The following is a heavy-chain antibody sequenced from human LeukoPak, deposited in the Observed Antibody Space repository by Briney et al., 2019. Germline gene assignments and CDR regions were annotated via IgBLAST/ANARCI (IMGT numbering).Heavy chain of an antibody. J-gene: IGHJ4*02. CDR1: GYAFTNYY. Sequence: ASVKVSCKSSGYAFTNYYMHWGRQAPGQGLEWMGIINPSGGSTIYAQKFQGRVTMTRDTSTSTIYMELSSLRSEDTAVYYCARRNSHIGSYRPSYYFDYWGQGTLVTVSS. CDR2: INPSGGST. V-gene: IGHV1-46*01. D-gene: IGHD1-26*01. CDR3: ARRNSHIGSYRPSYYFDY.